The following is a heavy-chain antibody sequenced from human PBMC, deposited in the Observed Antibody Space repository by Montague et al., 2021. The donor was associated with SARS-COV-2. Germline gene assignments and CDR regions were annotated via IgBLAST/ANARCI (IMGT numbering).Heavy chain of an antibody. J-gene: IGHJ4*02. CDR2: TYYRSKWYN. CDR3: GLTSASSDY. Sequence: CAISGDSVCIKSAARSLIMQSSSLGLKWVGGTYYRSKWYNDYAVSVKSRITINPDTSKNQISLQLNSVPPEDTAVYYCGLTSASSDYWGQGTLVTVSS. CDR1: GDSVCIKSAA. V-gene: IGHV6-1*01. D-gene: IGHD4/OR15-4a*01.